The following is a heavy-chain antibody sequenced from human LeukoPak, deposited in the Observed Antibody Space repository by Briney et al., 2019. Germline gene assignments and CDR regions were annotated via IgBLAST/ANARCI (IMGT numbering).Heavy chain of an antibody. V-gene: IGHV3-23*01. J-gene: IGHJ4*02. CDR1: GFTFSSYA. CDR2: ISGSGGST. CDR3: ASWPGSWYGEDS. Sequence: PGGSLRLSCAASGFTFSSYAMSWVRQAPGKGLEWVSAISGSGGSTYYADSVKGRFTISRDTSKNTLNLQMNSLRVEDTAVYFCASWPGSWYGEDSWGQGTLVTVSS. D-gene: IGHD2-15*01.